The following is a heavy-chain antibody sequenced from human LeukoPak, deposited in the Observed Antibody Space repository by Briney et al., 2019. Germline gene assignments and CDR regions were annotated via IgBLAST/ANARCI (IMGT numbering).Heavy chain of an antibody. Sequence: PSETLSLTCAVYGGSFSGHYWSWIRQPPGKGLEWIGEINHSGSTNYNPSLKSRVTISVDTSKNQFSLKLSSVTAADTAVYYCARVSGYSYGYGFDYWGQGTLVTVSS. CDR2: INHSGST. J-gene: IGHJ4*02. CDR3: ARVSGYSYGYGFDY. D-gene: IGHD5-18*01. CDR1: GGSFSGHY. V-gene: IGHV4-34*01.